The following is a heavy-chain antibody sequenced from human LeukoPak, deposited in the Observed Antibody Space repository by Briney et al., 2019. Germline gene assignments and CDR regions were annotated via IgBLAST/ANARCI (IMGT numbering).Heavy chain of an antibody. J-gene: IGHJ4*02. CDR1: GYTFTGYY. CDR3: ARATTVATLFDY. V-gene: IGHV1-2*02. CDR2: INPNSGGT. Sequence: ASVKVSCKASGYTFTGYYMHWVRQAPGQGLEWMGWINPNSGGTNYAQKFQGRVTMTRDTSISTAYMELSRLRSDDTAVYYCARATTVATLFDYWGQGTLVTVSS. D-gene: IGHD4-23*01.